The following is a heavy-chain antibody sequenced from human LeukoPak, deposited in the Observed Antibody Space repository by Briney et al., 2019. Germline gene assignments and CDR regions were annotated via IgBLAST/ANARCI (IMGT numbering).Heavy chain of an antibody. CDR3: ARSPWGDFWSVSYFDY. J-gene: IGHJ4*02. Sequence: SVKVSCKASGGTFSSYAISWVRQAPGQGLEWMGRIIPIFGTANYAQKFQGRVTITTDESTSTAYMELSSLRSEDTAVYYCARSPWGDFWSVSYFDYWGQGTLVTVSS. D-gene: IGHD3-3*01. V-gene: IGHV1-69*05. CDR1: GGTFSSYA. CDR2: IIPIFGTA.